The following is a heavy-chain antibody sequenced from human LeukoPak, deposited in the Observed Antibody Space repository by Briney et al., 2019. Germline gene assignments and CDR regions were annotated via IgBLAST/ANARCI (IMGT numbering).Heavy chain of an antibody. CDR2: ISNSGSTI. Sequence: GGSLRLSCAASGFTFSSYEMNWVRQAPGKGLEWVSYISNSGSTIYYADSVRGRFTISRDNAKNSLYLQMNSLRAEDTAVYYCARDRGGFDYWGQGTLVTVSS. D-gene: IGHD3-16*01. V-gene: IGHV3-48*03. J-gene: IGHJ4*02. CDR3: ARDRGGFDY. CDR1: GFTFSSYE.